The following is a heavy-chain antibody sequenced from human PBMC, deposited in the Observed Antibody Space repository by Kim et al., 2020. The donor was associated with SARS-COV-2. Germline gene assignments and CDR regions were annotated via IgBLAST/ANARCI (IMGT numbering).Heavy chain of an antibody. J-gene: IGHJ4*02. Sequence: RYSPSFQGKVTISADKSISTAYLQWSSLKASDTAMYYCARSGGYQLLFDYWGQGTLVTVSS. D-gene: IGHD2-2*01. CDR3: ARSGGYQLLFDY. V-gene: IGHV5-51*01.